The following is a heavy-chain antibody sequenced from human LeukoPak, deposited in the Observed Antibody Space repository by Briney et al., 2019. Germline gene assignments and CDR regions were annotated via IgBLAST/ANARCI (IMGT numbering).Heavy chain of an antibody. Sequence: ASVKVSCKASGYTFTSYAMHWVRQAPGQRLEWMGWINAGNGNTKYSQKFQGRVTITRDTSASTAYMELSSLRSEDTAVCYCARDLPHSSSWFDYWGQGTLVTVSS. CDR3: ARDLPHSSSWFDY. CDR1: GYTFTSYA. J-gene: IGHJ4*02. D-gene: IGHD6-13*01. V-gene: IGHV1-3*01. CDR2: INAGNGNT.